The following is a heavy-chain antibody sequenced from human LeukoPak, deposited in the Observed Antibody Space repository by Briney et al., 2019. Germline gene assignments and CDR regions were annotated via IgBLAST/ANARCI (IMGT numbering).Heavy chain of an antibody. CDR1: GFTFSSYW. CDR2: IKQDGSEK. D-gene: IGHD2-2*01. J-gene: IGHJ6*02. V-gene: IGHV3-7*01. Sequence: GGSLRLSCAASGFTFSSYWMRWVRQAPGKGLEWVANIKQDGSEKYYVDSVKGRFTISRDNAKNSLYLQMNSLRAEDTAVYYCARDWYCSSTSCYRYYGMDVWGQGTTVTVSS. CDR3: ARDWYCSSTSCYRYYGMDV.